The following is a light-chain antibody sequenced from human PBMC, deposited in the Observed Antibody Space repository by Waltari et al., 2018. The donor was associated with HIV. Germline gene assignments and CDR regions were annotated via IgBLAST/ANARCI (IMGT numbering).Light chain of an antibody. CDR1: SGRLGSNY. CDR3: QSYDTKTHWV. V-gene: IGLV6-57*01. CDR2: EDN. J-gene: IGLJ3*02. Sequence: NFMLTQPHSVSGSAGKTVTISCTRDSGRLGSNYVPWFQQRPGSSPRTLIFEDNQRPSGVSDRFSASIDSSSNSASLTISGLKTEDEGHYYCQSYDTKTHWVFGGGSKLTVL.